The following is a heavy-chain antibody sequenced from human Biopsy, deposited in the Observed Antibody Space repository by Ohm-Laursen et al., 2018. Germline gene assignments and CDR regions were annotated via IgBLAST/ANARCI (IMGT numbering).Heavy chain of an antibody. V-gene: IGHV1-46*01. CDR2: INPGGNST. J-gene: IGHJ4*02. Sequence: ASVKVSRKASGCTFTTYYIHWVRQAPGQGLEWMGIINPGGNSTAYTQNFQGRVTMTWDTSTTTVYMELSSLRSEDTAVYYCVLASFDYWGQGTLVTVPS. CDR1: GCTFTTYY. CDR3: VLASFDY.